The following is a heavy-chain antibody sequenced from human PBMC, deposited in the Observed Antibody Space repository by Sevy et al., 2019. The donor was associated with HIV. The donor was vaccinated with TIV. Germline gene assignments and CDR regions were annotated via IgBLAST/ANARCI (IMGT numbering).Heavy chain of an antibody. V-gene: IGHV1-24*01. Sequence: ASVKVSCKVSGYTLTELSVHWVRQAPGKGLEWMATFDPEDDEKIYAQKFQGRVTMTEDTSTDTAYMELSSLRSEDTAVYYCARTTDYYDSSGYPFDYWGQGTLVTVSS. J-gene: IGHJ4*02. D-gene: IGHD3-22*01. CDR1: GYTLTELS. CDR2: FDPEDDEK. CDR3: ARTTDYYDSSGYPFDY.